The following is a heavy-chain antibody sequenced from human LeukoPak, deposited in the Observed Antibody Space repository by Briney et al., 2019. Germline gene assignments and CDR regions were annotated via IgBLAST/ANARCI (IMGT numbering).Heavy chain of an antibody. CDR2: IYYSGST. V-gene: IGHV4-59*08. J-gene: IGHJ2*01. D-gene: IGHD1-1*01. CDR3: ARHHGLQLERLDWYFDL. CDR1: GGSISSYY. Sequence: SETLSLTCTVSGGSISSYYWSWIRQPPGKGLEWIGYIYYSGSTNYNPSLKSRVTISVDTSKNQFTLKLSSVTAADTAVYYCARHHGLQLERLDWYFDLWGRGTLVTVSS.